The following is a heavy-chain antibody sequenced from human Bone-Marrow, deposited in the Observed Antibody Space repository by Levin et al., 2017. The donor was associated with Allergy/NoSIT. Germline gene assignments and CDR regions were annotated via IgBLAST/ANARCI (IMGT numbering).Heavy chain of an antibody. Sequence: LRLSCAVSGGSISSGDSSWSWIRQSPGKGLEWIGHIYHSGSTYYNPSLKSRVTVSVDRSKNQFSLKLRSVSAADTALYYCARAAYAHWYFDLWGRGTLVTVSS. J-gene: IGHJ2*01. CDR3: ARAAYAHWYFDL. CDR2: IYHSGST. V-gene: IGHV4-30-2*06. D-gene: IGHD4-17*01. CDR1: GGSISSGDSS.